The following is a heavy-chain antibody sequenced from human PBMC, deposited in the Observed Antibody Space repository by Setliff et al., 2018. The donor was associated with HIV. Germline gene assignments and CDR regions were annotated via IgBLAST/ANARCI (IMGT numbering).Heavy chain of an antibody. CDR2: IYTSGST. J-gene: IGHJ6*03. V-gene: IGHV4-4*09. CDR1: GGSISISD. D-gene: IGHD3-10*01. CDR3: ARDRRITMVRGVMNYYYMDV. Sequence: PSETLSLTCTVSGGSISISDWSWIRQPPGKGLEWIGCIYTSGSTYHSPSLESRVTISIDTSKNQFSLKLSSVTAADTAVYYCARDRRITMVRGVMNYYYMDVWGKGTTVTVSS.